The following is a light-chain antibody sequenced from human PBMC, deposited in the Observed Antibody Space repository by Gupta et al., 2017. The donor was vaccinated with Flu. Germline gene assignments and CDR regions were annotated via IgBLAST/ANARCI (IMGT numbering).Light chain of an antibody. V-gene: IGKV3-11*01. CDR3: QQRSDLLS. CDR1: QSVSNY. CDR2: DAS. J-gene: IGKJ4*01. Sequence: SPATLSLSPGERATLSCRASQSVSNYLAWYQQKPGQAPRLLIYDASNRATGISARFSGSGSGTDFTLTISSREPEDFAVYYCQQRSDLLSFGGGTKVEIK.